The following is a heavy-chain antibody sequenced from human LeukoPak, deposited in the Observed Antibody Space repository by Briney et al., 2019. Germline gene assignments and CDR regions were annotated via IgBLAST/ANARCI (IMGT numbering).Heavy chain of an antibody. D-gene: IGHD5-12*01. Sequence: SQTLSLTCTVSGGSISSGDYYWSWIRQPPGKGLEWIGYIYYSGSTYYNPSLKSRVTILVDTSKNQFSLKLSSVTAADTAVYYCARDRSGYGALSYYGMDIWGQGTTVTVSS. V-gene: IGHV4-30-4*01. CDR3: ARDRSGYGALSYYGMDI. J-gene: IGHJ6*02. CDR1: GGSISSGDYY. CDR2: IYYSGST.